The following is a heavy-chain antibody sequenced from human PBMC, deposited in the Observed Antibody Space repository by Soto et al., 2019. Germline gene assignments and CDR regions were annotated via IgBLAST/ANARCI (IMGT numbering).Heavy chain of an antibody. CDR2: ISGYNGNT. J-gene: IGHJ6*02. CDR1: GYTFTNYG. CDR3: AREGQAPYYYYGMDV. Sequence: QVQLVQSGAEVKKPGASVTVSCKASGYTFTNYGFSWVRQAPGQGLEWMGWISGYNGNTKYAEKFQNRVTMTTDTSTNTAHMELRRLRSDDTAVYYCAREGQAPYYYYGMDVWGQGTGVTVSS. V-gene: IGHV1-18*01.